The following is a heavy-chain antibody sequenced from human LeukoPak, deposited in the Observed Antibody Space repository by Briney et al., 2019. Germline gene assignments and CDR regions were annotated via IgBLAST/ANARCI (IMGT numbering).Heavy chain of an antibody. CDR1: GYTFTNYA. D-gene: IGHD5-24*01. CDR2: INTNTGNP. J-gene: IGHJ6*03. Sequence: GASVKVSCKTSGYTFTNYAMNWVRQAPGQGLEWMGWINTNTGNPTYAQDFTGRFVFSLDTSVSTAYLQISSLKAEDTAVYYCARDGREMAANPYDYYYMDVWGKGITVTISS. V-gene: IGHV7-4-1*02. CDR3: ARDGREMAANPYDYYYMDV.